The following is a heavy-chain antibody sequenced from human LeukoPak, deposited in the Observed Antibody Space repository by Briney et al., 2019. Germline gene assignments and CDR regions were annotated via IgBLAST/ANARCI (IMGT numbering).Heavy chain of an antibody. D-gene: IGHD3-16*01. CDR2: IYYSGST. Sequence: SETLSLTCTVSGGSISSYYWSWIRQPPGKGLEWIGYIYYSGSTNYNPSLKSRVTISVDTSKNQFSLKLSSVTAADTAVYYCASGLGYFDYWGQGTLVTVSS. J-gene: IGHJ4*02. V-gene: IGHV4-59*01. CDR3: ASGLGYFDY. CDR1: GGSISSYY.